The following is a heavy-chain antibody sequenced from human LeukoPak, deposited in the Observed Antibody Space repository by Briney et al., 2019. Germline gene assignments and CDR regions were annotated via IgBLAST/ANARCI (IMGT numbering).Heavy chain of an antibody. CDR3: ARGGYTAMVTYAFDY. J-gene: IGHJ4*02. CDR1: GYTFTSYY. V-gene: IGHV1-46*01. D-gene: IGHD5-18*01. CDR2: INPSGGST. Sequence: ASVKVSCKASGYTFTSYYMLWVRQAPGQGLEWMGIINPSGGSTSYAQKFQGRVTMTRDTSTSTVYMELSSLRSEDTAVYYCARGGYTAMVTYAFDYWGQGTLVTVSS.